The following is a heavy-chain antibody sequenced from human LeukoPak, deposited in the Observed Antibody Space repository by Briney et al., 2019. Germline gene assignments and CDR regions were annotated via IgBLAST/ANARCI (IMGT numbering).Heavy chain of an antibody. CDR3: AREDDSSGYYLGDDY. V-gene: IGHV1-2*02. J-gene: IGHJ4*02. CDR2: INPNSGGT. D-gene: IGHD3-22*01. CDR1: GYTFTGYY. Sequence: ASVKVSCKASGYTFTGYYMHWVRRAPGQGLEWMGWINPNSGGTNYAQKFQGRVTMTRDTSISTAYMELSRLRSDDTAVYYCAREDDSSGYYLGDDYWGQGTLVTVSS.